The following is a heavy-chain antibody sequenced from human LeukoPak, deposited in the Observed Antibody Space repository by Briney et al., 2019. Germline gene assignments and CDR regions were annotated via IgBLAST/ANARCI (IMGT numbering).Heavy chain of an antibody. V-gene: IGHV3-30*02. J-gene: IGHJ4*02. CDR2: IRYDGSNK. CDR3: AKEMEQEAAGPTDY. CDR1: GFTFSSYG. D-gene: IGHD6-13*01. Sequence: GGSLRLSCAASGFTFSSYGMHWVRQAPGKGLEWVAFIRYDGSNKYYADSVKGRFTISRDNSKNTLYLQMNSLRAEDTAVYYCAKEMEQEAAGPTDYWGQGTLVTVSS.